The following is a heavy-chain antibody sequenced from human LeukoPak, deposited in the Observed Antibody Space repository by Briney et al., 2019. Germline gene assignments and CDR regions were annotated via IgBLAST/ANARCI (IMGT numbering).Heavy chain of an antibody. CDR3: ARGGTGMNY. D-gene: IGHD1-7*01. Sequence: TSETLSLTCTVSGGSISSYYWSWIRQPPGKGLEWIGYIYYSGSTNYNPSLKSRVTISVDTSKNQFSLKLSSVTAADTAVYYCARGGTGMNYWGQGTLVTVSS. CDR1: GGSISSYY. J-gene: IGHJ4*02. CDR2: IYYSGST. V-gene: IGHV4-59*01.